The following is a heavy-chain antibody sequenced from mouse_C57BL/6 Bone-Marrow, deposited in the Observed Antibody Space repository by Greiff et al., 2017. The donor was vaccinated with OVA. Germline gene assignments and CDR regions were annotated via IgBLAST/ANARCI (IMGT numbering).Heavy chain of an antibody. Sequence: VQRVESGPGLVQPSQSLSITCTVSGFALTSYGVHWVRQSPGKGLEWLGVIWRGGSTDYNAAFMSRLSITKDNSKSQVFFKMNSLQADDTAIYYCAKNVWVGGYFDYWGQGTTLTVSS. CDR2: IWRGGST. V-gene: IGHV2-5*01. CDR3: AKNVWVGGYFDY. CDR1: GFALTSYG. J-gene: IGHJ2*01. D-gene: IGHD4-1*01.